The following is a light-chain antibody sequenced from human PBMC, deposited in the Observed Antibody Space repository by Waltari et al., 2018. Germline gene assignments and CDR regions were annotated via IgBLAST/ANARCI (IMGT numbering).Light chain of an antibody. CDR2: EAS. Sequence: DIQVTQSRSTLSAFVGHRFTITCRASESLSVWLAWFQQKPGKAPNLLIYEASNLESGVPSRFSGSGSGTEFTLTISSLQPDDFATYYCQQYKTSPWTFGQGTRV. V-gene: IGKV1-5*03. CDR1: ESLSVW. J-gene: IGKJ1*01. CDR3: QQYKTSPWT.